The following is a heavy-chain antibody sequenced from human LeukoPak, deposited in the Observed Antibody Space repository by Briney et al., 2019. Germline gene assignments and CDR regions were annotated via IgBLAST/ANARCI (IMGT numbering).Heavy chain of an antibody. D-gene: IGHD3-10*01. CDR3: ATQGYYYGSGN. J-gene: IGHJ4*02. CDR1: GFTFSSYA. Sequence: GGSLRLSCAASGFTFSSYAMSWVRQAPGKGLEWVSAISGSGGSTYYADSVKGRFTISRDNSMNTLYLQMNSLRAEDTAVYYCATQGYYYGSGNWGQGTLVTVSS. CDR2: ISGSGGST. V-gene: IGHV3-23*01.